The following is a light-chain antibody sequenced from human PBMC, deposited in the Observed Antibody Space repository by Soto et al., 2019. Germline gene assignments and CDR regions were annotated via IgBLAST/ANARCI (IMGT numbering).Light chain of an antibody. CDR1: QSISSW. CDR2: AAS. V-gene: IGKV1-39*01. J-gene: IGKJ1*01. CDR3: HQSYSTTWT. Sequence: DIQMTPSPSILSASVGARVTITCRASQSISSWLAWYQQKPGKAPKLLIYAASSLQSGVPSRFSGSGSETDFTLTISSLQPEDFATYSCHQSYSTTWTFGQGTKADI.